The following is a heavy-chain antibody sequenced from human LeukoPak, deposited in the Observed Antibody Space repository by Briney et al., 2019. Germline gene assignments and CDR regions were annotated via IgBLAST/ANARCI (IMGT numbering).Heavy chain of an antibody. D-gene: IGHD1-1*01. CDR3: ARGLDTLDPLAY. Sequence: GRSLRLSCAASGFTFSSYAMHWVRQAPGKGLEWVAVISYDGSNKYYSDSVKGRFTISRENSKNTLYLQMNSLRAEDTAVYYCARGLDTLDPLAYWGQGTLVTVSS. CDR1: GFTFSSYA. CDR2: ISYDGSNK. V-gene: IGHV3-30*04. J-gene: IGHJ4*02.